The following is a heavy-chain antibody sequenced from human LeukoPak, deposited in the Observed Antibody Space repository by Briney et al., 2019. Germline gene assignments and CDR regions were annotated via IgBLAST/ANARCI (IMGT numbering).Heavy chain of an antibody. Sequence: PGGSLRLSCAASGFTFSSYAMSWVRQAPGKGLEWVSAISGSGGSTYYADSVKGRFTISRDNSKITLYLQMNSLRAEDTAVYYCAKKARIVPAAMVDYWGQGTLVTVSS. CDR3: AKKARIVPAAMVDY. J-gene: IGHJ4*02. D-gene: IGHD2-2*01. CDR1: GFTFSSYA. V-gene: IGHV3-23*01. CDR2: ISGSGGST.